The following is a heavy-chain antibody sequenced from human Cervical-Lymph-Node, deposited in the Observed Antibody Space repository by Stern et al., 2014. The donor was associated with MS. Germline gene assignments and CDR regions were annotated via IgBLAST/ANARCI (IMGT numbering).Heavy chain of an antibody. Sequence: QLQLQESGPGLVKPSQTVSLTCTVSGASVSSTVYYWSWIRQHPGEGLEWIGYIYNTGNPYYNPSLKSRVTISVDTSKNHFSLRLNSVTAADTAVYYCARGATINDFDYWGQGTLVTVSS. J-gene: IGHJ4*02. CDR3: ARGATINDFDY. CDR1: GASVSSTVYY. CDR2: IYNTGNP. D-gene: IGHD5-12*01. V-gene: IGHV4-31*03.